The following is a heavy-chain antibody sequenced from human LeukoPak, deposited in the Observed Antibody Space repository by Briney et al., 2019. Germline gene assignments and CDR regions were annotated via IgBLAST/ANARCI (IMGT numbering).Heavy chain of an antibody. CDR1: GYSITSGYY. J-gene: IGHJ4*02. V-gene: IGHV4-38-2*02. Sequence: TETLSLTCTVSGYSITSGYYWAWIRQSPGKGLEWIGSIYHSGNTYYNPSLKSRVIILVDTSRNQFSLQLGSVTPTDTAVYYCARAGYCSGVSCYSAVPGKYWGQGALVTVSS. CDR2: IYHSGNT. D-gene: IGHD2-15*01. CDR3: ARAGYCSGVSCYSAVPGKY.